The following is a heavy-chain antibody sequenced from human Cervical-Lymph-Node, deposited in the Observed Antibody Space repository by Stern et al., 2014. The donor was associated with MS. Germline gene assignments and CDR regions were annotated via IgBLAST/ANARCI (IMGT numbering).Heavy chain of an antibody. Sequence: VQLVESGGGVVQPGRSLRLSCAASGFIFSSYAMHWVRQAPGKGLDWVAFLSKEGRKKFYAASVKGRFTISRDNSNNTLYLQRNSLRPEDTAVYYCARDTCRGGGCYFRYWGQGILITVSS. CDR1: GFIFSSYA. CDR3: ARDTCRGGGCYFRY. CDR2: LSKEGRKK. D-gene: IGHD2-15*01. J-gene: IGHJ4*02. V-gene: IGHV3-30-3*01.